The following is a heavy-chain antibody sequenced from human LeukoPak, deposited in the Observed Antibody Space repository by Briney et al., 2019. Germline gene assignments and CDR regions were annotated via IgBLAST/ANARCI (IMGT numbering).Heavy chain of an antibody. J-gene: IGHJ4*02. CDR1: GGSISSSSYY. D-gene: IGHD4-23*01. V-gene: IGHV4-39*07. Sequence: PSETLSLTCTVSGGSISSSSYYWGWIRQPPGKGLEWIGSIYFSGSTYYNPSLKSRVTISVDTSKNQFSLKLSSVTAADTAVYYCAGDGGNSAFDYWGQGTLVTVSS. CDR3: AGDGGNSAFDY. CDR2: IYFSGST.